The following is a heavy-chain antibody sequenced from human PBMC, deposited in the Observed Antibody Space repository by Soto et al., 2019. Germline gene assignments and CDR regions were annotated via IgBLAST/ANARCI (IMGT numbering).Heavy chain of an antibody. J-gene: IGHJ6*02. V-gene: IGHV4-39*01. CDR1: VGSISSSSYY. Sequence: PSETLSLTCTVSVGSISSSSYYWGWIRQPPGKGLEWIGSIYYSGSTYYNPSLKSRVTISVDTSKNQFSLKLSSVTAADTAVYYCARFGEYYYYGMDVWGQGTTVTVSS. CDR2: IYYSGST. D-gene: IGHD3-10*01. CDR3: ARFGEYYYYGMDV.